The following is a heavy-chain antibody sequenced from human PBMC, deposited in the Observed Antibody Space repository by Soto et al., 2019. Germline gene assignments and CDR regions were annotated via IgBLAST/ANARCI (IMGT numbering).Heavy chain of an antibody. CDR3: ARGSGYCTTKTCYFFAFDL. J-gene: IGHJ5*02. CDR1: GYNFTTYY. CDR2: ISPDGPSP. D-gene: IGHD2-21*02. V-gene: IGHV1-46*01. Sequence: QVQLVQSGAEVTKPGASVTISCKASGYNFTTYYFHWVRQAPGHGLESMGIISPDGPSPIYAQNFQNRVSMTRDTSTSTVYLQLSSLRTEDTAVYFCARGSGYCTTKTCYFFAFDLWGQGTLVTVSS.